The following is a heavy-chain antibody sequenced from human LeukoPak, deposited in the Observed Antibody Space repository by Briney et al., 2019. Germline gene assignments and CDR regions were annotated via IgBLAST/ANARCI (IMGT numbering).Heavy chain of an antibody. CDR2: MNPNSGNT. V-gene: IGHV1-8*01. Sequence: ASVKVSCKASGYTFTSYDINWVRQATGQGLEWMGWMNPNSGNTGYAQKFQGRVTMTRNTSISTAYMELSSLRAEDTAVYYCAKDKIGGYCSGASCYAGYYFYGMEVWGQGTTVTVSS. CDR3: AKDKIGGYCSGASCYAGYYFYGMEV. D-gene: IGHD2-15*01. J-gene: IGHJ6*02. CDR1: GYTFTSYD.